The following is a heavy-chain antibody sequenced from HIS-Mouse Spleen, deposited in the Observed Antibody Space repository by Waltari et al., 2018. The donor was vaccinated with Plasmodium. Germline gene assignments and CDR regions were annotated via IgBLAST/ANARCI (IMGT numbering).Heavy chain of an antibody. CDR2: IYYSGST. V-gene: IGHV4-39*07. Sequence: QLQLQESGPGLVKPSETLSLPCTVSGCSISSSSYYCGWIRQPPGKGLEWIGSIYYSGSTYYNPSLKSRVTISVDTSKNQFSLKLSSVTAADTAVYYCARDRITGTSYFDYWGQGTLVTVSS. J-gene: IGHJ4*02. CDR1: GCSISSSSYY. D-gene: IGHD1-7*01. CDR3: ARDRITGTSYFDY.